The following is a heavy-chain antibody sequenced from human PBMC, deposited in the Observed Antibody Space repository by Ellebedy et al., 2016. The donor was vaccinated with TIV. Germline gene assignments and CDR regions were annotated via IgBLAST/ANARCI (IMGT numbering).Heavy chain of an antibody. CDR3: AREQSAAEFRDYYYGMDV. V-gene: IGHV3-30-3*01. CDR2: ISYDGSNK. Sequence: GESLKISXAASGFTFSSYAMHWVRQAPGKGLEWVAVISYDGSNKYYADSVKGRFTISRDNSKNTLYLQMNSLRAEDTAVYYCAREQSAAEFRDYYYGMDVWGQGTTVTVSS. CDR1: GFTFSSYA. J-gene: IGHJ6*02. D-gene: IGHD6-13*01.